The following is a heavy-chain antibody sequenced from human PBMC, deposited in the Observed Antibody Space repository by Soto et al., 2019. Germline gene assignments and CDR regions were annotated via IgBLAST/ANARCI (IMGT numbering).Heavy chain of an antibody. CDR2: IIPIFGTA. CDR1: GGTFSSYA. CDR3: AGETPDTAMVSFGPV. Sequence: ASVKVSCKASGGTFSSYAISWVRQAPGQGLEWMGGIIPIFGTANYAQKFQGRVTITADESTSTAYMELSSLRSEDTAVYYCAGETPDTAMVSFGPVGGREPLFTVSS. J-gene: IGHJ4*02. D-gene: IGHD5-18*01. V-gene: IGHV1-69*13.